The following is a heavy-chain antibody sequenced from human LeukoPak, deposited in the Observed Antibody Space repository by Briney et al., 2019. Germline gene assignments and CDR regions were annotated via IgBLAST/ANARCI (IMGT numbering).Heavy chain of an antibody. D-gene: IGHD5-18*01. CDR2: INHSGST. J-gene: IGHJ6*03. Sequence: PSETLSLTCAVYGGSFSGYYWSWIRQPPGKGLEWIGEINHSGSTNYNPSLKSRATISVDTSKNQFSLKLSSVTAADTAVYYCARRARIQLWSSRPLNYYYYMDVWGKGTTVTISS. CDR3: ARRARIQLWSSRPLNYYYYMDV. V-gene: IGHV4-34*01. CDR1: GGSFSGYY.